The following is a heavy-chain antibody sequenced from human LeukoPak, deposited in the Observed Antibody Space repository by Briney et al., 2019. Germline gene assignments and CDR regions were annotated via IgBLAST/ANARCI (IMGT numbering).Heavy chain of an antibody. Sequence: SETLSLTCTVSGGSISSSTYYWGWIRQPPGKGLEWIGSIYYSGSTYYNPSLKSRVTISVDTSKNQFSLKLSSVTAADTAVYYCARFRDTAGLDPWGQGTLVTVSS. CDR3: ARFRDTAGLDP. CDR2: IYYSGST. CDR1: GGSISSSTYY. J-gene: IGHJ5*02. V-gene: IGHV4-39*07. D-gene: IGHD5-18*01.